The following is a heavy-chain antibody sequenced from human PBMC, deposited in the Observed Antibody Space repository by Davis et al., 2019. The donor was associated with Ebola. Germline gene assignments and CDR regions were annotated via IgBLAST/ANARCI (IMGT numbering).Heavy chain of an antibody. D-gene: IGHD5-18*01. J-gene: IGHJ4*02. Sequence: PGGSLRLSCAASGFTFSSYWMSWVRQAPGKGLEWVANIKQDGSEKYYVDSVKGRFTISRDNAKNSLYLQMNSLRAEDTAVYYCAKAFRIQLWLTPDYWGQGTLVTVSS. V-gene: IGHV3-7*01. CDR1: GFTFSSYW. CDR2: IKQDGSEK. CDR3: AKAFRIQLWLTPDY.